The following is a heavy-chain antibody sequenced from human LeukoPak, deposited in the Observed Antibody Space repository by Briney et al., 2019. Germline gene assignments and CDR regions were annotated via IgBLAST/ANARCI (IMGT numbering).Heavy chain of an antibody. CDR1: GGSLGDDSYY. J-gene: IGHJ4*02. Sequence: PSETLSLTCNVSGGSLGDDSYYWGWIRQSPGKGLEWIGSIYYRGTTLYTPSLKNRVTISVDTSKNQFSLKLSSVTAAGTAVYYCVQGPSIAAAGTTWFDYWGQGTLVTVSS. D-gene: IGHD6-13*01. CDR3: VQGPSIAAAGTTWFDY. V-gene: IGHV4-39*01. CDR2: IYYRGTT.